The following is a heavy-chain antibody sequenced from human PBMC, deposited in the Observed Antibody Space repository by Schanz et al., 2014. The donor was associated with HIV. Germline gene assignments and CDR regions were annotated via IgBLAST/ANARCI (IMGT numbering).Heavy chain of an antibody. CDR1: GFTFDDYA. D-gene: IGHD2-15*01. V-gene: IGHV3-23*04. J-gene: IGHJ4*02. CDR3: AKRSGRSFGYFDS. CDR2: VTNSGSYV. Sequence: EVQLVESGGGLVQPGRSLRLSCAASGFTFDDYAMAWVRQAPGKGLEWVSAVTNSGSYVNYADSVKGRFTMSRDNSKNTLSLQMDSLRVDDTAIYYCAKRSGRSFGYFDSWGQGLLVTVSS.